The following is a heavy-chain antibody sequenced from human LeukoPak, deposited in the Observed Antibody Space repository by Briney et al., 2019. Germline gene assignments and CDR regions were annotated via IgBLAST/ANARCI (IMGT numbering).Heavy chain of an antibody. V-gene: IGHV4-59*12. J-gene: IGHJ5*02. CDR1: GGSISNYY. CDR3: ASGPNSIAAAAPGVT. D-gene: IGHD6-13*01. CDR2: IYYSGST. Sequence: SETLSLTCTVSGGSISNYYWSWIRQPPGKGLEWIGYIYYSGSTNCNPSLKSRVPMSVDTSKNHFSLKLSSVTAADTAVYYCASGPNSIAAAAPGVTWGQGTLVTVSS.